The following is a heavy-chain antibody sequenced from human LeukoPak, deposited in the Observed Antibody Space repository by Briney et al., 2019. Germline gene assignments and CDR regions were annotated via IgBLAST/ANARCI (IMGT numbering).Heavy chain of an antibody. D-gene: IGHD3-10*01. CDR1: GFTFSSYS. CDR3: ARVLGSYTFDY. CDR2: IGIGSSNI. Sequence: TGRSLRLSCAASGFTFSSYSMNWVRQAPGKGLEWISYIGIGSSNIYYPASVKGRFTISRDNAKNSLYLQMNSLRAEDTAVYYCARVLGSYTFDYWGQGTLVTVSS. V-gene: IGHV3-48*04. J-gene: IGHJ4*02.